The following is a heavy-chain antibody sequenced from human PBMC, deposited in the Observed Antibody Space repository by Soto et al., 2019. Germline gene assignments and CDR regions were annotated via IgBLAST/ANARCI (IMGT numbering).Heavy chain of an antibody. Sequence: GGSLRLSCAASGFTFSSYWMHWVRQAPGKGLVWVSRINSDGSSTSYADSVKGRFTISRDNAKNTLYLQMNSLRAEDTAVYYCARVARYFDWLFESGFDYWGQGTLVTVSS. V-gene: IGHV3-74*01. CDR1: GFTFSSYW. CDR2: INSDGSST. J-gene: IGHJ4*02. D-gene: IGHD3-9*01. CDR3: ARVARYFDWLFESGFDY.